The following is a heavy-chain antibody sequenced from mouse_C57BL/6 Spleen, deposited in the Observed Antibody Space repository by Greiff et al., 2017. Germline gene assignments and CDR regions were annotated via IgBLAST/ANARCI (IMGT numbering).Heavy chain of an antibody. CDR2: ISDGGSYT. D-gene: IGHD1-1*01. J-gene: IGHJ2*01. Sequence: EVKLMESGGGLVKPGGSLKLSCAASGFTFSSYAMSWVRQTPEKRLEWVATISDGGSYTYYPDNVKGRFTISRDNAKNNLYLQMSHLKSEDTAMYYCARDNYSSSYYFDYWGQGTTLTVSS. CDR3: ARDNYSSSYYFDY. CDR1: GFTFSSYA. V-gene: IGHV5-4*01.